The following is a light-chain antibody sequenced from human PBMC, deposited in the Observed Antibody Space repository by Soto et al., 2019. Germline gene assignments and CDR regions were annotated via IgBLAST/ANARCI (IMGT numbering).Light chain of an antibody. CDR1: QSISSW. CDR2: KAS. CDR3: QQYNSYWT. Sequence: DVQRTQSPSSLSASVGDRVSVTGRASQSISSWLAWYQQKPGKAPKLLIYKASSLESGVPSRFSGSGSGTEFTLTISSLQPDDFATYYCQQYNSYWTFGQGTKVEIK. J-gene: IGKJ1*01. V-gene: IGKV1-5*03.